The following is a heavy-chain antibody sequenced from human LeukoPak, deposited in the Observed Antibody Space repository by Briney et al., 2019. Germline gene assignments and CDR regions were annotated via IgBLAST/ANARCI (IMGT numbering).Heavy chain of an antibody. CDR1: GFTFSSYE. D-gene: IGHD3-10*01. V-gene: IGHV3-48*03. Sequence: GSLRLSCAASGFTFSSYEMNWVRQAPGKGLEWVSYISSSGNTIYYAVSVKGRFTISRDSAKNSLYLQMNSLRAEDTAVYYCARGGGYYGSGSLHYYYYGMDVWGQGTTVTVSS. CDR3: ARGGGYYGSGSLHYYYYGMDV. J-gene: IGHJ6*02. CDR2: ISSSGNTI.